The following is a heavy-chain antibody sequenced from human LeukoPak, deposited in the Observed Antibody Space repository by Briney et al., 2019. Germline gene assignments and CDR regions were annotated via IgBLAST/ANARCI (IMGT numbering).Heavy chain of an antibody. CDR3: ARAPDGTTVTATPLDV. CDR1: GYTFTSCG. J-gene: IGHJ6*02. D-gene: IGHD4-17*01. CDR2: ISAYNGNT. Sequence: ASVKVSCKASGYTFTSCGISWVRQAPGQGLEWMGWISAYNGNTNYAQKLQGRVTMTRDTSTTTVYMELSSLRSEDTAVYYCARAPDGTTVTATPLDVWGQETTVTVSS. V-gene: IGHV1-18*01.